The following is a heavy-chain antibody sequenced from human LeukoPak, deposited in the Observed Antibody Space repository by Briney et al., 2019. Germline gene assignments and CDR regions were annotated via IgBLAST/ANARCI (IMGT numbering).Heavy chain of an antibody. CDR3: ARESYSSSWNWFDP. D-gene: IGHD6-13*01. V-gene: IGHV1-2*02. CDR2: INPNSGGT. CDR1: GYTFTGYY. Sequence: SVKVSCTASGYTFTGYYMHWVRQAPGQGLEWMGWINPNSGGTNYAQKFQGRVTMTRDTSISTAYMELSRLRSDDTAVYYCARESYSSSWNWFDPWGRGTLVTVSS. J-gene: IGHJ5*02.